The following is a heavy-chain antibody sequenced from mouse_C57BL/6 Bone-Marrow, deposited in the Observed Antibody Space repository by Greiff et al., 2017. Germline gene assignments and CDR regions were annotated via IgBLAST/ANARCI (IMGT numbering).Heavy chain of an antibody. V-gene: IGHV1-52*01. CDR1: GYTFTSYW. CDR2: IDPSDSET. CDR3: ARCDYDVLYSMDY. J-gene: IGHJ4*01. D-gene: IGHD2-4*01. Sequence: QVQLQQSGAELVRPGSSVKLSCKASGYTFTSYWMHWVKQRPIQGLEWIGNIDPSDSETHYNQKFKDKATLTVDKSSSTAYMQLSSLTSEDSAVYYCARCDYDVLYSMDYWGQGTSVTVSS.